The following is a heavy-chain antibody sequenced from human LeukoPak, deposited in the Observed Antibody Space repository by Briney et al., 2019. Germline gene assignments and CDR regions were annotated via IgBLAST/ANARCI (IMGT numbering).Heavy chain of an antibody. CDR2: INTKGST. Sequence: SETLSLTCTVSGGSFTNYYWSWSRQPAGEGLEWIGHINTKGSTSSNPSLKSPVIMSVDTSKNQFSLKLTSVTGADTAVYYCARAHGTAAGLDYWGQGTLVTVSS. J-gene: IGHJ4*02. CDR3: ARAHGTAAGLDY. V-gene: IGHV4-4*07. D-gene: IGHD6-13*01. CDR1: GGSFTNYY.